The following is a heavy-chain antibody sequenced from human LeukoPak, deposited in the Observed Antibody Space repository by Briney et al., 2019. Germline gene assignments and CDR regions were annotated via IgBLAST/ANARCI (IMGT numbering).Heavy chain of an antibody. V-gene: IGHV3-23*01. Sequence: GGSLRLSCAASGFTFSSYAMSWVRQAPGKGLEWVSAISGSGGSTYYADSVKGRFTTSRDNSKNTLYLQMNSLRAEDTAVYYCAKDPSGWYGYPYWGQGTLVTVSS. D-gene: IGHD6-19*01. CDR2: ISGSGGST. CDR1: GFTFSSYA. CDR3: AKDPSGWYGYPY. J-gene: IGHJ4*02.